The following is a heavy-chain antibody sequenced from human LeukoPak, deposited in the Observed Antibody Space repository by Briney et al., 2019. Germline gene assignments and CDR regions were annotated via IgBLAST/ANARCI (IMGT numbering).Heavy chain of an antibody. CDR2: IYPGDSDT. Sequence: GESLKISCKGSGYSFSNYWIAWVRQMPGKGLEWMGIIYPGDSDTRYSPSFQGQVTISADKSISTAYLQWSSLKASDTAMYYCARHREIMITFGGPSGTFDIWGQGTMVTVSS. CDR3: ARHREIMITFGGPSGTFDI. J-gene: IGHJ3*02. V-gene: IGHV5-51*01. D-gene: IGHD3-16*01. CDR1: GYSFSNYW.